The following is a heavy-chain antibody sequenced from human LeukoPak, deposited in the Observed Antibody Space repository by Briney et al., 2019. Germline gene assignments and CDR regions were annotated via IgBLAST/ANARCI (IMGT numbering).Heavy chain of an antibody. D-gene: IGHD5-24*01. Sequence: PSETLSLTCTVSGGSVSSSSYFWGWTRQPPGKGLEWIASIYYSGSTYYNPSLKSRLTISVDTSKNQFSLKLNSVTAADTAVYYCARHRSGWLQSSFDYWGQGTLVTVSS. CDR1: GGSVSSSSYF. V-gene: IGHV4-39*01. CDR3: ARHRSGWLQSSFDY. J-gene: IGHJ4*02. CDR2: IYYSGST.